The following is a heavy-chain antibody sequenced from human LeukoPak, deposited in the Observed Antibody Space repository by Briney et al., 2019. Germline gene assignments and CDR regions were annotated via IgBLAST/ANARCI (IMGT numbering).Heavy chain of an antibody. Sequence: GGSLRLSCAASGFTFSSYEMNWVRQAPGKGLEWVSYISSSGTTMYYADSVKGRFTLSRDNAKNSLYLQMNTLRAEDTAVYYCARAVAGKVGYSDYWGQGTLVTVSS. CDR3: ARAVAGKVGYSDY. CDR1: GFTFSSYE. V-gene: IGHV3-48*03. CDR2: ISSSGTTM. J-gene: IGHJ4*02. D-gene: IGHD6-19*01.